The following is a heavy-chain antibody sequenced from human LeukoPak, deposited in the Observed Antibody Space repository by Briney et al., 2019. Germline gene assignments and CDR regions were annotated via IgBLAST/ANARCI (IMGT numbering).Heavy chain of an antibody. CDR2: INHSGST. Sequence: PSETLSLTCAVYGGSFSGYYWSWIRQPPGKGLEWIGEINHSGSTNYNPSLKSRVTISVDTSKNQFSLKLSSVTAADTAVCYCASATYGEMVYWGQGTLVTVSS. CDR3: ASATYGEMVY. CDR1: GGSFSGYY. J-gene: IGHJ4*02. D-gene: IGHD4-17*01. V-gene: IGHV4-34*01.